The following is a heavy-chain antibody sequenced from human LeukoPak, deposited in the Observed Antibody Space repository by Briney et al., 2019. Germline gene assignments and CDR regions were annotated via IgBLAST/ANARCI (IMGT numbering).Heavy chain of an antibody. V-gene: IGHV3-23*01. D-gene: IGHD3-10*01. CDR2: VSTNGDVT. CDR1: GFTVSSIY. CDR3: AKLSLSGRSQSADY. Sequence: GGSLRLSCAVSGFTVSSIYMSWVRQAPGMGLEWVSVVSTNGDVTFYADSVKGRFTISRDNSKNTLFLQMNSLRAEDTAVYYCAKLSLSGRSQSADYWGQGTLVNVSS. J-gene: IGHJ4*02.